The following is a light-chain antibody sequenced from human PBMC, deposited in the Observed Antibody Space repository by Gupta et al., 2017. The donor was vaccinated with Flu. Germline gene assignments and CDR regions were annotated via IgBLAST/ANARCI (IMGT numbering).Light chain of an antibody. Sequence: PSTLAASVGDRVSITCRATENITSWLAWYQQKPGKAPNFVIYKGSGGEGGVPSRFSGSGSGTEFTLTISSLQPDDFATYYCQHWNYDSWTFGQGTKV. V-gene: IGKV1-5*03. CDR3: QHWNYDSWT. CDR1: ENITSW. J-gene: IGKJ1*01. CDR2: KGS.